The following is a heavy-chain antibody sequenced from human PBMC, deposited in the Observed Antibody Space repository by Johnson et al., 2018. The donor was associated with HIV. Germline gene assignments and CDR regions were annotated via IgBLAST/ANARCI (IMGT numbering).Heavy chain of an antibody. CDR3: AKDKSNAFDI. CDR1: GFTFSSYG. CDR2: ISYDGSNK. Sequence: QVQLVESGGGVVQPGRSLRLYCAASGFTFSSYGMHWVRQAPGKGLEWVAVISYDGSNKYYADSVKGRFTISRDNSKNTLYLQMNSLRAEDTAVYYCAKDKSNAFDIWGQGTMVTVSS. J-gene: IGHJ3*02. V-gene: IGHV3-30*18.